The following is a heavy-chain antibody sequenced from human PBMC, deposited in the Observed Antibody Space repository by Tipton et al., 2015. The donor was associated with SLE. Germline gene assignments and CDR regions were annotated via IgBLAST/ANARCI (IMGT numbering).Heavy chain of an antibody. D-gene: IGHD6-13*01. CDR2: INHGGST. CDR1: GGSFSGYY. CDR3: AGLYSSSWLPFGYYYYGMYV. J-gene: IGHJ6*02. V-gene: IGHV4-34*01. Sequence: TLSLTCAVYGGSFSGYYWSWIRQPPGKGLEWIGEINHGGSTNYNPSLKSRVTISVDTSKNQFSLKLSSVTAADTAVYYCAGLYSSSWLPFGYYYYGMYVWGQGTTVTVSS.